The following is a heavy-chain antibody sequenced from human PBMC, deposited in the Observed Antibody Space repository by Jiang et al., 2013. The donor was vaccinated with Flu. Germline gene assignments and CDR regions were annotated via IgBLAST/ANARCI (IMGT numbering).Heavy chain of an antibody. CDR1: GYTFTTYD. CDR3: ARGLSFFXGEKYGMDV. J-gene: IGHJ6*02. D-gene: IGHD1-1*01. V-gene: IGHV1-8*01. CDR2: MSPQSGNT. Sequence: GAEVKKPGASVKVSCKASGYTFTTYDINWVRQATGQGPEWMGWMSPQSGNTGYAQKFQGRVTMTRDTSISTAYMELSSLRSEDTAVYYCARGLSFFXGEKYGMDVWGQGTRGHRLL.